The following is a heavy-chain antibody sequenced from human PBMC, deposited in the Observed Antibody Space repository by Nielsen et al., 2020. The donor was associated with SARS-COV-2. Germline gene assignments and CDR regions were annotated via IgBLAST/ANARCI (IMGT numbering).Heavy chain of an antibody. D-gene: IGHD5-12*01. Sequence: GESLKISCKVSGFSFTSYWIAWVRQMPGKGLEWMGIIYPDDSDTRYSQSFQGQVTISADKSISTAYLHWSSLKAPDTAMYYCARHEGGYSSGSHFDYWGQGTLVTVSS. V-gene: IGHV5-51*01. CDR2: IYPDDSDT. CDR1: GFSFTSYW. CDR3: ARHEGGYSSGSHFDY. J-gene: IGHJ4*02.